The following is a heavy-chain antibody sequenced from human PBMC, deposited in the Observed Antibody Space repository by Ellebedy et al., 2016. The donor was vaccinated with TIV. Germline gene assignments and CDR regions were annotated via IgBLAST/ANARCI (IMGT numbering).Heavy chain of an antibody. CDR3: ARGGIYYDYVWGSYRPIGGYYFDY. Sequence: ASVKVSCKASGYTLTGYYMHWVRQAPGKGLEWMGWINFNSGGTNYAQKFQSWVTMTRDTSISTAYMELSRLRSDDTAVYYCARGGIYYDYVWGSYRPIGGYYFDYWGQGTLVTVSS. V-gene: IGHV1-2*04. CDR1: GYTLTGYY. J-gene: IGHJ4*02. D-gene: IGHD3-16*02. CDR2: INFNSGGT.